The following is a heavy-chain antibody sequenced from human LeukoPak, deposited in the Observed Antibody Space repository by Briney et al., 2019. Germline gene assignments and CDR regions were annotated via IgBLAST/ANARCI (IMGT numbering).Heavy chain of an antibody. CDR2: IDYSGST. D-gene: IGHD2-15*01. J-gene: IGHJ4*02. CDR3: AREAPRLRLFDY. CDR1: GGSISSGDYY. V-gene: IGHV4-30-4*08. Sequence: PSQTLSLTCTVSGGSISSGDYYWSWIRQPPGKGLEWIGYIDYSGSTYYNPSLKSRVTISVDTSKNQFSLKLSSVTAADTAVYYCAREAPRLRLFDYWGQGTLVTVSS.